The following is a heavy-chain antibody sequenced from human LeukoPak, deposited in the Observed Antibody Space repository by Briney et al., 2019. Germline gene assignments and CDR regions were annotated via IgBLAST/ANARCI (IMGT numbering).Heavy chain of an antibody. CDR1: GFTFSSYA. CDR3: ARDERGFFYYMDV. D-gene: IGHD2-15*01. Sequence: GGSLRLSCAASGFTFSSYAMHWVRQTPGKGLEWVAAISYAGSNTHFADSVKGRFTISRDNSKNTMFLQMSSLRAEDTALYYCARDERGFFYYMDVWGKGTTVTVSS. CDR2: ISYAGSNT. J-gene: IGHJ6*03. V-gene: IGHV3-30*04.